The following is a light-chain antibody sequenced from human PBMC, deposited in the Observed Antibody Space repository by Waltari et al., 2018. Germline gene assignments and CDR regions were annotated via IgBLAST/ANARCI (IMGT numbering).Light chain of an antibody. CDR3: QLYNNWPPLFT. CDR2: GVS. CDR1: QTFSGT. J-gene: IGKJ2*01. Sequence: EIVLTQSPDTLSVSPGERATLSCRASQTFSGTLPWYQQTPGQPPRLLIYGVSTRAPDIPARFSGSGSGTEFTLTISSLQSEDFALYYWQLYNNWPPLFTFGQGTKLEIK. V-gene: IGKV3-15*01.